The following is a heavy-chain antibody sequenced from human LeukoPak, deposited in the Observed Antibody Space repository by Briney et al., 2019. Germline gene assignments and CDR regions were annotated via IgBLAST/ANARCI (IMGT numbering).Heavy chain of an antibody. CDR2: IYYSGGT. D-gene: IGHD3-22*01. CDR1: AGSISSNSYY. V-gene: IGHV4-39*01. CDR3: ARIPVHYYYDSSGYIY. Sequence: PSETLSPTCTLSAGSISSNSYYWGWIRQPPGKGLEWIGSIYYSGGTYYNPSLKSRVTISVDTSKNQFSLKLSSVTAADTAVYHCARIPVHYYYDSSGYIYWGQGTLVTVRS. J-gene: IGHJ4*02.